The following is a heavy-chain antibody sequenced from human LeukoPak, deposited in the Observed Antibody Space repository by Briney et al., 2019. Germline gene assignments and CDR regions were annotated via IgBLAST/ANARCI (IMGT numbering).Heavy chain of an antibody. V-gene: IGHV4-4*02. J-gene: IGHJ4*02. CDR3: ARASHDYGDYSHFDY. Sequence: GSLRLSCAASGFTFSSYAMSWVRQPPGKGLEWNGEIYHSGSTNYNPSLKSRVTIAVDKSKNQFSLKLSSVTAADTAVYYCARASHDYGDYSHFDYWGQGTLVTVSS. CDR2: IYHSGST. CDR1: GFTFSSYAM. D-gene: IGHD4-17*01.